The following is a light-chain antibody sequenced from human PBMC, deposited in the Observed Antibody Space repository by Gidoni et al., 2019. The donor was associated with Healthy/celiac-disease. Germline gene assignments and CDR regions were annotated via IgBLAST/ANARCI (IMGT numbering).Light chain of an antibody. CDR2: DAS. Sequence: DIQMTQSPSTLSASVGDRVTITFRASQSISSWLAWYQQKPVKAPKLLIYDASSLESGVPSRFSGSGSGTAFTLTISSLQPDDFATYYCQQYNSYTWTFGQETKVEIK. J-gene: IGKJ1*01. V-gene: IGKV1-5*01. CDR3: QQYNSYTWT. CDR1: QSISSW.